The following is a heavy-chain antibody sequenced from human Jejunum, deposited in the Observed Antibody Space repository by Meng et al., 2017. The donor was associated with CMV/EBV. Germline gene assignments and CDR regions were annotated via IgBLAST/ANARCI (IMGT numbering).Heavy chain of an antibody. V-gene: IGHV3-11*01. Sequence: ASGFAVSDYYMCWIRQAPGRGLECILYIGNGDSGSAIYYADSVKGRFTISRDNAENSLYLQMNSLRAEDTAVYYCARDWLNKAMDVWGQGTTVTVSS. D-gene: IGHD1/OR15-1a*01. CDR1: GFAVSDYY. CDR3: ARDWLNKAMDV. J-gene: IGHJ6*02. CDR2: IGNGDSGSAI.